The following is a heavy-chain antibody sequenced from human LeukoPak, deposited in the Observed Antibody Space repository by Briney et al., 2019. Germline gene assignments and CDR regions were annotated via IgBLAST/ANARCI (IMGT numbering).Heavy chain of an antibody. Sequence: ASVKVSCKASGSTFTGYYMHWVRQAPGQGLEWMGWINPNSGRTDYAQKFQGRVTMTRDTSLSTAYMELSRLRSDDTAVYYCTRATSVVVPAADHYYYGMDVWGQGTTVTVSS. D-gene: IGHD2-2*01. V-gene: IGHV1-2*02. CDR3: TRATSVVVPAADHYYYGMDV. J-gene: IGHJ6*02. CDR1: GSTFTGYY. CDR2: INPNSGRT.